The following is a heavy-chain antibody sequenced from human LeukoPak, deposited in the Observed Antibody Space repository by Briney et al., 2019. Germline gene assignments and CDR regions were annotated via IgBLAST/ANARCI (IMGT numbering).Heavy chain of an antibody. Sequence: PGGSLRLSCAASGFTFSSYSMNWVRQAPGKGLEWVSYISSSSSTIYYADSVKGRFTISRDNAKNSLYLQMNSLRAEDTAVYYCARDRWSGEFDAFDIWGQGTMVTVSS. CDR2: ISSSSSTI. D-gene: IGHD3-10*01. CDR3: ARDRWSGEFDAFDI. V-gene: IGHV3-48*01. CDR1: GFTFSSYS. J-gene: IGHJ3*02.